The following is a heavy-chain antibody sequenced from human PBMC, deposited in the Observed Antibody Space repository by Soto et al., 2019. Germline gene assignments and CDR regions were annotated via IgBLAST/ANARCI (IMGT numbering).Heavy chain of an antibody. V-gene: IGHV1-46*01. CDR3: ARELYSCGGDCPYYMDY. J-gene: IGHJ4*02. D-gene: IGHD2-21*02. Sequence: ASVKVSCKTSGYTFTDDFIHWVRQAPGQGLEWMGIISLYHHSTSYEQKFQGRLTVTNDTSTTTVYMELSSLTSEDTAVYWCARELYSCGGDCPYYMDYWGQGTLVTVSS. CDR2: ISLYHHST. CDR1: GYTFTDDF.